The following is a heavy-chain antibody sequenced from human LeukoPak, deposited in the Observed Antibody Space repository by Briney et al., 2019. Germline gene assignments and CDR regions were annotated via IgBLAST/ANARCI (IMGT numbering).Heavy chain of an antibody. CDR1: GFTFSSYS. V-gene: IGHV3-21*01. Sequence: GGSLRLSYVASGFTFSSYSMNWVRQAPGKGLEWVSSISSSSSFVYYADSVKGRFTLSRDNAKKSLYLQMNSLRAEDAAVYYCARAHYDYVWGSYRPYYFDYWGQGTLVTVSS. D-gene: IGHD3-16*02. J-gene: IGHJ4*02. CDR3: ARAHYDYVWGSYRPYYFDY. CDR2: ISSSSSFV.